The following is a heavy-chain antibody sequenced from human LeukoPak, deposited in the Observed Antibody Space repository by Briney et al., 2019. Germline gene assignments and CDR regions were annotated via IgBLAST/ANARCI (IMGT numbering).Heavy chain of an antibody. V-gene: IGHV4-30-4*08. CDR2: IYYSGST. D-gene: IGHD3-10*01. CDR1: GGSISSSSYY. Sequence: SATLSLTCTVSGGSISSSSYYWGWIRQPPGKGLEWIGYIYYSGSTYYNPSLKSRVTISVDTSKNQFSLKLSSVTAADTAVYYCATNRITMVRGVIGGGQQPQFDYWGQGTLVTVSS. CDR3: ATNRITMVRGVIGGGQQPQFDY. J-gene: IGHJ4*02.